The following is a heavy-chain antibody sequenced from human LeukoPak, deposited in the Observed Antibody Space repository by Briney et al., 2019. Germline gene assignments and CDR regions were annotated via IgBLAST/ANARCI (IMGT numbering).Heavy chain of an antibody. Sequence: GGSLRLSCAASGFAFSDYAMNWVRQAPGKGLEWVSSINENDDGTSYADSVKGRFTISRDNSKNTLYLQMNSLRAEDTAVYYCARGITMEPWGQGTLVTVSS. CDR2: INENDDGT. V-gene: IGHV3-23*01. CDR3: ARGITMEP. J-gene: IGHJ5*02. CDR1: GFAFSDYA. D-gene: IGHD3-10*01.